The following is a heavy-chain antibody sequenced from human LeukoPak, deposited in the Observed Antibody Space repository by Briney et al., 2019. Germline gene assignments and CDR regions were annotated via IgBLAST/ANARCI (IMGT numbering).Heavy chain of an antibody. V-gene: IGHV1-2*06. Sequence: ASVKVSCKASGYTFTSYGISWVRQAPGQGLEWMGRINPNSGGTNYAQKFQGRVTMTRDTSISAAYMELSRLRSDDTAVYYCARSSSYCSTTSCSGFDYWGQGTLVTVSS. CDR1: GYTFTSYG. J-gene: IGHJ4*02. CDR3: ARSSSYCSTTSCSGFDY. D-gene: IGHD2-2*01. CDR2: INPNSGGT.